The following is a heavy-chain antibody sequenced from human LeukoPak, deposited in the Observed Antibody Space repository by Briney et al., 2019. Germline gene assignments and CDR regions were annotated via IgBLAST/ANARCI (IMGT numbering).Heavy chain of an antibody. CDR1: GVSISSDY. J-gene: IGHJ5*02. CDR2: IYYSGSS. CDR3: ARRLRQNLFDP. Sequence: SETLSLTCTVSGVSISSDYWSWIRLPPGKGLEWIGYIYYSGSSNYNPSLKSRVTMSVDMSKNQFSLKLTSVTAADTAVYYCARRLRQNLFDPWGQGTLVTVSS. D-gene: IGHD5/OR15-5a*01. V-gene: IGHV4-59*08.